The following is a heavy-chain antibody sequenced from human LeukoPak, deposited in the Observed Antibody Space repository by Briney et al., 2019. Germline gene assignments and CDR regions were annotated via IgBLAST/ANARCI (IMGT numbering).Heavy chain of an antibody. CDR1: GYTFTSYY. CDR3: ARDPGYYDSSGDDY. V-gene: IGHV1-18*04. CDR2: ISAYNGNT. D-gene: IGHD3-22*01. J-gene: IGHJ4*02. Sequence: GASVKVSCKASGYTFTSYYMHWVRQAPRQGLVWVGWISAYNGNTNYAQTLQGRVTMTTDTSTSTPYMELRSLRSDDTAVYYCARDPGYYDSSGDDYWGQGTLVTVSS.